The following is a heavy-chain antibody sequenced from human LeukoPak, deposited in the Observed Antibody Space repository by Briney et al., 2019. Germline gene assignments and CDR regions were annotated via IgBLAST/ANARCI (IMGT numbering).Heavy chain of an antibody. D-gene: IGHD3-3*01. Sequence: GGSLRLSCAASGFTFSSYAMSWVRQAPGKGLEWVSAISGSGGSTYYADSVRGRFTISRDNSKNTLYLQMNSLRAEDTAVYYCAKDIDFWSGYSFDYWGQGTLVTVSS. CDR1: GFTFSSYA. CDR2: ISGSGGST. J-gene: IGHJ4*02. CDR3: AKDIDFWSGYSFDY. V-gene: IGHV3-23*01.